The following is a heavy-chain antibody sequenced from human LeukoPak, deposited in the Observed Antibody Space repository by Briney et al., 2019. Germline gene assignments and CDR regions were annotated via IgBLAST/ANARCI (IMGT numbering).Heavy chain of an antibody. J-gene: IGHJ6*02. CDR3: ARNNGMDV. Sequence: GGSLRLSCAASRFALSTHWMTWVRQVPGRGPEWVAIVNRDGSETYYLDSVKGRFTISKDNAKNSLYLQMNSLRAEDTALYHCARNNGMDVWGQGTTVTVS. V-gene: IGHV3-7*03. CDR1: RFALSTHW. CDR2: VNRDGSET.